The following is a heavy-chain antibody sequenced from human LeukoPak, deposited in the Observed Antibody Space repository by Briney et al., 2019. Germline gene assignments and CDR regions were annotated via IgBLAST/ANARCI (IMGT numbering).Heavy chain of an antibody. J-gene: IGHJ3*02. Sequence: GGSLRLSCAGSGFTFSKYGMHWGRQAPGKALEWVAVIWNDGSHENYADSVKGRFTISRDNSENTLYLQMSSLRAEDTAMYFCAKRDAKISGSDSFDIWGQGTMVTVSS. CDR2: IWNDGSHE. D-gene: IGHD3-10*01. CDR3: AKRDAKISGSDSFDI. V-gene: IGHV3-33*06. CDR1: GFTFSKYG.